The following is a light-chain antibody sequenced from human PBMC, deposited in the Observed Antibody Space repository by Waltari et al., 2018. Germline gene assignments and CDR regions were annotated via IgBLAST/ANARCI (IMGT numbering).Light chain of an antibody. J-gene: IGLJ2*01. Sequence: QSVLTQPPSVSAAPGQKVTISCSGGSANVGSNHEYWYQQLPGTGPKVVNYDNNKRPSGIPDRFSGSKSGTSATLGITGLQTGDEADYYCGTWDGSLNVVLFGGGTKLTVL. CDR2: DNN. V-gene: IGLV1-51*01. CDR3: GTWDGSLNVVL. CDR1: SANVGSNH.